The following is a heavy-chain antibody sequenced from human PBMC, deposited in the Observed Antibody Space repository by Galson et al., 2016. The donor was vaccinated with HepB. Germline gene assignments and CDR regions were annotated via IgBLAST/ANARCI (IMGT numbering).Heavy chain of an antibody. CDR3: SRGIVAAV. J-gene: IGHJ4*02. CDR1: GISVSNND. Sequence: SLRLSCAASGISVSNNDMSWVRQDPGKGLEWISVIYTAGSTDYADSVKGRFTISRDNSKSTVSLQMNSLRAEDTAVYYCSRGIVAAVWGQGTLVTVSS. CDR2: IYTAGST. V-gene: IGHV3-53*01. D-gene: IGHD2-15*01.